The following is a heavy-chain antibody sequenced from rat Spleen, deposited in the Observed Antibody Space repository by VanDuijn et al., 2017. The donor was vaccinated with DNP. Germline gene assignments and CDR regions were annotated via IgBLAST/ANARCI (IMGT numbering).Heavy chain of an antibody. CDR3: TTHVIGTDYFDY. Sequence: EVQLQESGPGLVKPSQSLSLTCSVTGYSITSNYWGWSRQFPGNKVEYIGHITYSGNTNYNPSLVIRISITRDTSKNQFFLQLNSVTTEDTATYYCTTHVIGTDYFDYWGQGVMVTVSS. J-gene: IGHJ2*01. D-gene: IGHD1-5*01. V-gene: IGHV3-1*01. CDR1: GYSITSNY. CDR2: ITYSGNT.